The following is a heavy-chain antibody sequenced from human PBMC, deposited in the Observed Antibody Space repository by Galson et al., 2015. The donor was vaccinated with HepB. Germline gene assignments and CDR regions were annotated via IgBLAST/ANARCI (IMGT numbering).Heavy chain of an antibody. D-gene: IGHD2/OR15-2a*01. V-gene: IGHV3-7*03. CDR1: GLTFSDYS. J-gene: IGHJ5*02. Sequence: SLGPSCAASGLTFSDYSMNWFRQAPGKGLEWVANINRDGSEKNYVGSLKGRFTISRDNARNSLYLQMNSLRAEDTAMYYCARGEYSGTWGRGTLVTVSS. CDR3: ARGEYSGT. CDR2: INRDGSEK.